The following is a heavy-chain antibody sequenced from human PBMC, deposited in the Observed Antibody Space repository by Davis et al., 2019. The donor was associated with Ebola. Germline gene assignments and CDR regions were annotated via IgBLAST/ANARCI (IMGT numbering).Heavy chain of an antibody. V-gene: IGHV5-51*01. CDR1: GYTFTDYW. J-gene: IGHJ6*03. CDR2: MHPRNSDT. Sequence: GESLKISCQASGYTFTDYWIGWVRQMPGKGLEWMGLMHPRNSDTRYSPSFQGQVTISADKSTSTVYLQWSSLKDSDTAMYFCARRALDQHYYYYMDVWGKGTTVTVS. D-gene: IGHD2-2*03. CDR3: ARRALDQHYYYYMDV.